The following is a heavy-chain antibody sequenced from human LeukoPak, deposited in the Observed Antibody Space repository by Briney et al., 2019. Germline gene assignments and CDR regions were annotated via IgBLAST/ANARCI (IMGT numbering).Heavy chain of an antibody. J-gene: IGHJ4*02. Sequence: PGGSLRLSCAASGFTFSSYAMPWVRQAPGKGLEWVAVISYDGSNKYYADSVKGRFTISRDNSKNTLYLQMNSLRAEDTAVYYCARDIIVVVPAAISSSWYIDYWGQGTLVTVSS. CDR3: ARDIIVVVPAAISSSWYIDY. CDR1: GFTFSSYA. CDR2: ISYDGSNK. D-gene: IGHD2-2*01. V-gene: IGHV3-30*04.